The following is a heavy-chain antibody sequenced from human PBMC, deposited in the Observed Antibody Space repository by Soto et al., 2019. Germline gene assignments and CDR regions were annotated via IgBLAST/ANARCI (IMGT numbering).Heavy chain of an antibody. V-gene: IGHV2-5*02. CDR3: VHKGGDYYYVTSGYSYFDY. Sequence: QITLKESGPTLVKPTQTLTLTCTFSGFSLSTSGVGVGWIRQPPGKALEWLALIHWDDEKRYSPSLKNRLTITKDTSKNQVVLTMTNIDPVDTATYYCVHKGGDYYYVTSGYSYFDYWGQGTLVTVSS. J-gene: IGHJ4*02. D-gene: IGHD3-22*01. CDR2: IHWDDEK. CDR1: GFSLSTSGVG.